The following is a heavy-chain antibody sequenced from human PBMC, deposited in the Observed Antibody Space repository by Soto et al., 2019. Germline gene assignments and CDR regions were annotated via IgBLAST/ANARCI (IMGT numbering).Heavy chain of an antibody. CDR2: IGTAGDT. J-gene: IGHJ2*01. CDR3: ARGPGGPAAVYWYFDL. V-gene: IGHV3-13*01. CDR1: GFTFSSYD. Sequence: GESLKISCAASGFTFSSYDMHWVRQATGKGLEWVSAIGTAGDTYYPGSVKGRFTISRENAKNSLYLQMNSLRAGDTAVYYCARGPGGPAAVYWYFDLWGRGTLVTVSS. D-gene: IGHD2-2*01.